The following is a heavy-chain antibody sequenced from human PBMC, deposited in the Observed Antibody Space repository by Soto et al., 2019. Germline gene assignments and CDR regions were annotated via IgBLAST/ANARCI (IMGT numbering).Heavy chain of an antibody. Sequence: QVQLQESGPGLVKPSETLSLTCTVSGGSISSYYWSWIRQPAGKGLEWIGRIYTSGSTNYNPSLKSRVTMSVDTSKNQFSLKLSSVTAADTAVYYCARPRNYCSGGSCYRYFDYWGQGTLVTVSS. J-gene: IGHJ4*02. CDR3: ARPRNYCSGGSCYRYFDY. CDR2: IYTSGST. D-gene: IGHD2-15*01. V-gene: IGHV4-4*07. CDR1: GGSISSYY.